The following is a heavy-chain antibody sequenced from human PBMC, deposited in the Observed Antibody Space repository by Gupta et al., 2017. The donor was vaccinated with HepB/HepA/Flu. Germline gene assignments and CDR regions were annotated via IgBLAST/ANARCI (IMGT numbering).Heavy chain of an antibody. CDR3: AHMSFSSNCSSTSCYGPNWFDP. Sequence: ESGPTLVKPTQTLTLTCTFSGFSLSTSGVGVGWLRQPPGKALEWLALIYWDDDKRYSPSLKSRLTITKDTSKNQVVLTMTNMDPVDTATYYCAHMSFSSNCSSTSCYGPNWFDPWGQGTLVTVSS. V-gene: IGHV2-5*02. D-gene: IGHD2-2*01. J-gene: IGHJ5*02. CDR2: IYWDDDK. CDR1: GFSLSTSGVG.